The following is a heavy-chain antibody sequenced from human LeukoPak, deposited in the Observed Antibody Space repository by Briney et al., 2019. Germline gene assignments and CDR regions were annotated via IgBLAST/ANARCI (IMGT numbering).Heavy chain of an antibody. Sequence: SSETLSLTCAVYGGSFSGYYWSWIRQPAGKGLEWIGRIYTSGSTNYNPSLKSRVTMSVDTSKNQFSLKLSSVTAADTAVYYCAREYSTARPVDYWGQGTLVTVSS. J-gene: IGHJ4*02. V-gene: IGHV4-4*07. CDR1: GGSFSGYY. CDR3: AREYSTARPVDY. D-gene: IGHD1-14*01. CDR2: IYTSGST.